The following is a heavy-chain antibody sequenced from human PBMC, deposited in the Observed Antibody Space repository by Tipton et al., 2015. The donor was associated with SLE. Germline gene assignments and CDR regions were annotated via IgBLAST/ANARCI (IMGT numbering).Heavy chain of an antibody. V-gene: IGHV4-59*01. CDR1: GGSISSYY. Sequence: TLSLTCTVSGGSISSYYWSWIRQPPGKGLEWIGYIYYSGSTNYNPSLKSRVTMSVDTSKNQFSLKLSSVTAADTAVYYCARRSWGQFDYWGQGTLVTVSS. CDR2: IYYSGST. D-gene: IGHD3-16*01. J-gene: IGHJ4*02. CDR3: ARRSWGQFDY.